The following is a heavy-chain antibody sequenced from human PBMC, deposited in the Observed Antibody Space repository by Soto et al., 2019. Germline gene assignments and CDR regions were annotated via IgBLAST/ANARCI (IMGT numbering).Heavy chain of an antibody. CDR2: ISSGGSYI. CDR3: VSPSVYFDCSGYRHEAFDI. D-gene: IGHD3-22*01. V-gene: IGHV3-21*01. Sequence: EVQLVESGGGLVKPGGSLRLSCATSGFTFTNYIMNWVRQAPGKGLEWVSSISSGGSYIYYADSVKGRFTISRDNAKNSLYQQMHSLRAEDTAVFFCVSPSVYFDCSGYRHEAFDIWGQGALVTVSS. J-gene: IGHJ3*02. CDR1: GFTFTNYI.